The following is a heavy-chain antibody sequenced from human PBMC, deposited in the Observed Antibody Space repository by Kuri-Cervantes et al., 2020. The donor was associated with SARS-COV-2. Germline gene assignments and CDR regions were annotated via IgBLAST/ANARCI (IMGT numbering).Heavy chain of an antibody. V-gene: IGHV1-69*13. CDR2: IIPIFGTA. J-gene: IGHJ6*03. D-gene: IGHD3-10*01. CDR1: GGTFSSYD. CDR3: ARSHYGSGSPYRLGAHYYYMDA. Sequence: SVKVSCKASGGTFSSYDISWVRQAPGQGLEWMGGIIPIFGTANYAQKFQGRVTITAEESTSTAYMELSSQRSEDTAVYYCARSHYGSGSPYRLGAHYYYMDAWGKGTMVTVSS.